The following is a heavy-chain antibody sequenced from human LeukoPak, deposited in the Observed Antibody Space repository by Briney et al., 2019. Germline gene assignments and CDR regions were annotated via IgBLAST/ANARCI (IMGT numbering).Heavy chain of an antibody. CDR3: ARGSGVTRSPPRCMDV. V-gene: IGHV4-34*01. CDR2: INHSGST. CDR1: GDSISGYY. Sequence: SETLSLTCTVSGDSISGYYWSWIRQPPGKGLEWIGEINHSGSTNYNPSLKSRVTISVDTSKNQFSLKLSSVTAADTAVYYCARGSGVTRSPPRCMDVWGQGTTVTVSS. J-gene: IGHJ6*02. D-gene: IGHD4-17*01.